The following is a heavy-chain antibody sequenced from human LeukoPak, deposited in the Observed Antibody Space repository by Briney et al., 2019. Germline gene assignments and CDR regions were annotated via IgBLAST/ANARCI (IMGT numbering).Heavy chain of an antibody. CDR3: ARGTVPNAFDI. CDR2: IYTSGST. D-gene: IGHD1/OR15-1a*01. V-gene: IGHV4-4*07. Sequence: PSETLSLTCTVSGGSISTYYWSWIRQPAGKGLEWIGRIYTSGSTNYNPSLKSRVTMSVDTSKNQFTLKLSSVTAADTAVYFCARGTVPNAFDIWGQGTMVTVS. J-gene: IGHJ3*02. CDR1: GGSISTYY.